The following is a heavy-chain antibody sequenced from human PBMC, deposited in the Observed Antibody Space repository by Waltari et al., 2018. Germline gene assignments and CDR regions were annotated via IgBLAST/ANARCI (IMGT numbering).Heavy chain of an antibody. Sequence: QVQLQESGPGLVKSSETLSLTCTVSGVSVSSYFWNWIRQAPGKGPEWIGYIRHTGVTKQNPSLKSRVTMSVDTSRNDFSLRLSSVTAADTAVYYCALWESGWRAFRFWGQGTLGTVSS. CDR3: ALWESGWRAFRF. V-gene: IGHV4-59*08. CDR2: IRHTGVT. D-gene: IGHD6-19*01. CDR1: GVSVSSYF. J-gene: IGHJ4*03.